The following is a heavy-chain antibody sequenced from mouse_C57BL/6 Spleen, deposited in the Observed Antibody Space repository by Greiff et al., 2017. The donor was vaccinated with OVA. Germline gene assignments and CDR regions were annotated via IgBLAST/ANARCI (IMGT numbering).Heavy chain of an antibody. CDR3: GRLLGPNAMDC. J-gene: IGHJ4*01. D-gene: IGHD4-1*01. V-gene: IGHV10-1*01. CDR2: IRSKSNNYAT. Sequence: EVQLVESGGGLVQPKGSLKLSCAASGFSFNTYAMNWVRQAPGKGLEWVARIRSKSNNYATYYAESVKDRFTISRDDSESMLYLQMNNLKTEDTAMYYCGRLLGPNAMDCWCQGTSVTGSS. CDR1: GFSFNTYA.